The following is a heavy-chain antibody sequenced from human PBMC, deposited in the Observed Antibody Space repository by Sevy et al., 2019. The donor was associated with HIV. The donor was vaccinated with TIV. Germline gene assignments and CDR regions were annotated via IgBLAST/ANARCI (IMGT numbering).Heavy chain of an antibody. CDR2: ISYDGSNH. J-gene: IGHJ3*02. CDR3: ARFPPERAFDI. V-gene: IGHV3-30*04. CDR1: GVAFSSYA. Sequence: GGSLRLSCAASGVAFSSYAMHWVRQAPDKGLEWVAVISYDGSNHEYADSVKGRFTISRDNSKNTLYLQMNSLRVEDTALYYCARFPPERAFDIWGQGTMVTVSS.